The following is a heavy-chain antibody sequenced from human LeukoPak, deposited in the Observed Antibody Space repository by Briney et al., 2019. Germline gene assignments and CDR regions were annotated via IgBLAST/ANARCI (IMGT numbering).Heavy chain of an antibody. CDR2: ISVSGGST. J-gene: IGHJ4*02. CDR1: GFTFSSYA. CDR3: AKDLNAEVGATAFDY. D-gene: IGHD1-26*01. Sequence: QTGGSLRLSYAAYGFTFSSYAMSWVRQAAGKGLGWVSAISVSGGSTYHADSVKGRFTISRDNSKNTLYLQMNSLRAEDTAVYYCAKDLNAEVGATAFDYCGEGTLVTATS. V-gene: IGHV3-23*01.